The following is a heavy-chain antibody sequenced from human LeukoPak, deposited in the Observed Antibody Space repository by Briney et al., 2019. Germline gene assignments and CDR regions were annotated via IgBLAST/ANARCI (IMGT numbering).Heavy chain of an antibody. V-gene: IGHV4-34*01. CDR3: ARRPLSSWKTQGFDY. CDR2: INHSGST. D-gene: IGHD6-13*01. Sequence: SGTLSLTCAVYGGSFSGYYWSWIRQSPGKGLEWIGEINHSGSTNDNPSLKSRVTISVDTSKNQSSLKLSSVTAADTAVYYCARRPLSSWKTQGFDYWGQGTLVTVSS. J-gene: IGHJ4*02. CDR1: GGSFSGYY.